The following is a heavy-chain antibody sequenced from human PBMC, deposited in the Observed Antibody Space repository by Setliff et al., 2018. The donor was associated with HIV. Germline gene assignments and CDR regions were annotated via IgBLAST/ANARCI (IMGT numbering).Heavy chain of an antibody. CDR1: GYTFTGYY. Sequence: ASVKVSCKASGYTFTGYYMHWVRQAPGQGLEWMGRINPNSGGTNYAQKFQGRVTMTRDTSISTAYMELSRLRSDDTVVYYCARDRRDGLYYHGMDVWGQGTTVTVSS. V-gene: IGHV1-2*05. CDR2: INPNSGGT. J-gene: IGHJ6*02. D-gene: IGHD5-12*01. CDR3: ARDRRDGLYYHGMDV.